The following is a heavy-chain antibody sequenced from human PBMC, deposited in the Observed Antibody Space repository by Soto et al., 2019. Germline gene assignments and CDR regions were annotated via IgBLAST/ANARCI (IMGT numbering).Heavy chain of an antibody. Sequence: SETLCVTCTVSGGSISCSYNYWGWLRPSPGKGPEWIGSVFYTGFTSYNPSLESRVSVSVDTSKNQFSLKVSGVSAADTAVYYCATSQKGYNWNYFDHWGQGALVTVSS. J-gene: IGHJ4*02. CDR2: VFYTGFT. V-gene: IGHV4-39*01. CDR1: GGSISCSYNY. CDR3: ATSQKGYNWNYFDH. D-gene: IGHD1-20*01.